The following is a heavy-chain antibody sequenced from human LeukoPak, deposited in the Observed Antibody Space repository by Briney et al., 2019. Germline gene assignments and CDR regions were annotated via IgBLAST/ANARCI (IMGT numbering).Heavy chain of an antibody. V-gene: IGHV4-31*03. D-gene: IGHD5-12*01. CDR1: GGSISSGGYY. J-gene: IGHJ4*02. CDR2: IYYSGST. Sequence: TSETLSLTCTVSGGSISSGGYYWSWIRQHPGKGLEWIGYIYYSGSTYYNPSLKSRVTISVDTSKNQFSLKLSSVTAEDTAVYYCTTDGSGYVWAYYFDYWGQGTLVTVSS. CDR3: TTDGSGYVWAYYFDY.